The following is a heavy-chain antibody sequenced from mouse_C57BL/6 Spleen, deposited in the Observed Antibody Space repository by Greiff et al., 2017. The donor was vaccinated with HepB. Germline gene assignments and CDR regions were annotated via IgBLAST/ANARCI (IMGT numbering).Heavy chain of an antibody. CDR1: GYTFTSYW. Sequence: QVQLKQPGAELVMPGASVKLSCKASGYTFTSYWMHWVKQRPGQGLEWIGEIDPSDSYTNYNQKFKGKSTLTVDKSSSTAYMQLSSLTYEDSAVYYCARSLAYAMDYWGQGTSVTVSS. J-gene: IGHJ4*01. CDR2: IDPSDSYT. CDR3: ARSLAYAMDY. V-gene: IGHV1-69*01.